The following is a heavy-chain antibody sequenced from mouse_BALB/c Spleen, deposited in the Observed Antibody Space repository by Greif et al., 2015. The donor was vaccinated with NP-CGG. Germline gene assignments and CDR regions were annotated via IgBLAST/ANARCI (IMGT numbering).Heavy chain of an antibody. CDR1: GFNIKDTY. V-gene: IGHV14-3*02. J-gene: IGHJ2*01. D-gene: IGHD4-1*01. CDR3: APNRDTGGLFDY. Sequence: EVKLMESGAELVKPGASVKLSCTASGFNIKDTYMHWVKQRPEQGLEWIGRIDPANGNTKYDPKFQDKATITADTSSNTAYLQLSSLTSEDTAVYYCAPNRDTGGLFDYWGQGTTLTVSS. CDR2: IDPANGNT.